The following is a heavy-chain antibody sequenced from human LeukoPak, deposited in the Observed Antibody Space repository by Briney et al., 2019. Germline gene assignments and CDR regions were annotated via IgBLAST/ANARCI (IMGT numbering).Heavy chain of an antibody. J-gene: IGHJ4*02. D-gene: IGHD4-17*01. CDR1: GYTFTGYY. CDR2: INPNSGDT. CDR3: ARLYGDYVY. Sequence: ASVKVSCKTSGYTFTGYYMHWVRQAPGQGIEWMGGINPNSGDTNYAQKFQGRVTMTRDTSISTAYMELSRLRSDDTAVYYCARLYGDYVYWGQGTLVTVSS. V-gene: IGHV1-2*02.